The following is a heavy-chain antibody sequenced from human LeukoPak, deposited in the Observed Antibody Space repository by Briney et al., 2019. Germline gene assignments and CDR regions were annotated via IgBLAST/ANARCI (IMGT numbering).Heavy chain of an antibody. V-gene: IGHV3-30*04. CDR1: GFTFSSYA. J-gene: IGHJ4*02. D-gene: IGHD5-18*01. Sequence: GGSLRLSCAASGFTFSSYAMHWVRQAPGKGLEWVAVISYDGSNKYYADSVKGRFTVSRDNSKSTLYLQMNSLRAEDTAVYYCARDLNTAMVTGYFDYWGQGTLVTVSS. CDR3: ARDLNTAMVTGYFDY. CDR2: ISYDGSNK.